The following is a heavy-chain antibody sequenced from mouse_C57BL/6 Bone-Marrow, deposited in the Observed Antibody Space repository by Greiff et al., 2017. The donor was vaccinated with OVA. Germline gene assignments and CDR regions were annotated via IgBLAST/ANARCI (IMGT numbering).Heavy chain of an antibody. J-gene: IGHJ3*01. V-gene: IGHV14-4*01. CDR2: IDPDNGDT. CDR1: GFNFKDDY. Sequence: EVQLQESGAELVRPGASVKLSCTASGFNFKDDYMHWVKQRPEQGLEWIGWIDPDNGDTEYASKFQGKATITADTSSNTAYLQLSSLTSEDTAVYYCTDVRLRTWFAYWGQGTLVTVSA. CDR3: TDVRLRTWFAY. D-gene: IGHD2-4*01.